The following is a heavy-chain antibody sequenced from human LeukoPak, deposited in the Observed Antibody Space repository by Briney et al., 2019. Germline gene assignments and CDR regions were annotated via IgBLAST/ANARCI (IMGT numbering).Heavy chain of an antibody. CDR3: ASYCSGGSCYSRNWFDP. J-gene: IGHJ5*02. D-gene: IGHD2-15*01. V-gene: IGHV4-4*02. Sequence: SGTLSLTCAVSGGSISSSNWWSWVRQPPGKGLEWTGEIYHSGSTNYNPSLKSRVTISVDKSKNQFSLKLSSVTAADTAVYYCASYCSGGSCYSRNWFDPWGQGTLVTVSS. CDR2: IYHSGST. CDR1: GGSISSSNW.